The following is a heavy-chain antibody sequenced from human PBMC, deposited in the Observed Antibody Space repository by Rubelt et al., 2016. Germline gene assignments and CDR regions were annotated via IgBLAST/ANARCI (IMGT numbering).Heavy chain of an antibody. CDR3: ASGESYCSGGSCLDWFDP. V-gene: IGHV4-34*01. CDR2: INHSGST. Sequence: QVQLQQWGAGLLKPSETLSLTCAVYGGSFSGYYWSWIRQPPGKGLEGIGEINHSGSTNYNPALKSRVTISVDTSKNQFSPRLGLVTAADAAVHYCASGESYCSGGSCLDWFDPWGQGTLVTVTS. CDR1: GGSFSGYY. D-gene: IGHD2-15*01. J-gene: IGHJ5*02.